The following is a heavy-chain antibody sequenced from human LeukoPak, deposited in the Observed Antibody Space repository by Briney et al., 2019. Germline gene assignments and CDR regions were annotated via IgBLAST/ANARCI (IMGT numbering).Heavy chain of an antibody. CDR1: GASISSYY. CDR3: VRGVGVSGYGRFADY. Sequence: PSETLSLTCSVSGASISSYYWGWVRQPPGKGLEWIGYMHYSGSTNYNPSLKSRVTIPVDTSKNQFSLKLTSVTAADTAVYYCVRGVGVSGYGRFADYWGQGILVIVSS. CDR2: MHYSGST. D-gene: IGHD5-12*01. J-gene: IGHJ4*02. V-gene: IGHV4-59*01.